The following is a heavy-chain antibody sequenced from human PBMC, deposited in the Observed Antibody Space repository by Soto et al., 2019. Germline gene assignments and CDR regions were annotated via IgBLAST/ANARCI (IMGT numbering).Heavy chain of an antibody. V-gene: IGHV3-74*01. J-gene: IGHJ4*02. CDR2: INDDGSNA. CDR3: ARGPRVSSTGTGAH. D-gene: IGHD1-1*01. Sequence: PGGSLRLSCAVSGFTFSDYWMHWVRQVPGKGLTWVSRINDDGSNATYADSVKGRFVITRDNAKNNIYLEMNTLRADVSGLYYGARGPRVSSTGTGAHWGRGTLVTVSS. CDR1: GFTFSDYW.